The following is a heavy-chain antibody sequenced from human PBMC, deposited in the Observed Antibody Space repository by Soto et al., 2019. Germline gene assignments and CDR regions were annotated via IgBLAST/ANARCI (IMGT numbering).Heavy chain of an antibody. J-gene: IGHJ4*02. D-gene: IGHD2-8*02. CDR2: IYYSGNP. CDR1: GCSISSFY. CDR3: ARDKITGLFDY. Sequence: PLETVSLTCTVSGCSISSFYWSWIRQPPGKGLEWIGYIYYSGNPYYNPSLKGRVTISVDTSKNQFPLKLTSVTAADTAVYYCARDKITGLFDYWGQGTLVTVSS. V-gene: IGHV4-59*12.